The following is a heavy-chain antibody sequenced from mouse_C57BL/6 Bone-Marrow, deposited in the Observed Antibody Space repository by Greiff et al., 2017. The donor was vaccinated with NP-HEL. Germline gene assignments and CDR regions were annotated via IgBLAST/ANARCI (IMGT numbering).Heavy chain of an antibody. J-gene: IGHJ3*01. Sequence: DVKLQESGPGLVKPSQSLSLTCSVTGYSITSGYYWNWIRQFPGNKLEWMGYISYDGSNNYNPSLKNRISITRDTSKNQFFLKLNSVTTEDTATDYCARGEVTTPFAYWGQGTLVTVSA. V-gene: IGHV3-6*01. CDR2: ISYDGSN. CDR1: GYSITSGYY. D-gene: IGHD2-2*01. CDR3: ARGEVTTPFAY.